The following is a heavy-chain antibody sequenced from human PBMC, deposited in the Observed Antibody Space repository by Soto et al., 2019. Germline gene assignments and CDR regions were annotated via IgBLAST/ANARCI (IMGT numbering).Heavy chain of an antibody. J-gene: IGHJ5*02. D-gene: IGHD3-22*01. CDR3: ARLAYES. CDR1: GFTFSNYA. V-gene: IGHV3-30-3*01. Sequence: QVQLVESGGGVVQPGRSLRLSCAASGFTFSNYAMHWVRQAPGKGLEWVAVMSYDGSNKYYADSVKGRFTISRDNSKNTLYLPMNSLRTEDTAVYYCARLAYESWGQGTLVTVSS. CDR2: MSYDGSNK.